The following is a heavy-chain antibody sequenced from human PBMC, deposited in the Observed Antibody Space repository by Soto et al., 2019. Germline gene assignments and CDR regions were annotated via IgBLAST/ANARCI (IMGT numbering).Heavy chain of an antibody. Sequence: QVKLVQSGAEVRKPGASVKVSCKASGYTFTTYGISWVRQAPGQGLEWMGWISGYNGQTKYAQKFQGRVTMTTEQSTNAVEMDLRNLRSDATAVYYCAREGEMPYYSYGLDVWGQGTKVNVSS. V-gene: IGHV1-18*01. J-gene: IGHJ6*02. D-gene: IGHD3-16*01. CDR3: AREGEMPYYSYGLDV. CDR1: GYTFTTYG. CDR2: ISGYNGQT.